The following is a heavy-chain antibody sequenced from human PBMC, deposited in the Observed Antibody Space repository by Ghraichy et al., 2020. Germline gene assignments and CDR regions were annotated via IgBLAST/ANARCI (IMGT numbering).Heavy chain of an antibody. CDR3: ARMTVYAEWYFDN. J-gene: IGHJ4*02. V-gene: IGHV4-59*01. CDR1: GGSISSDF. CDR2: SYYSGST. Sequence: SETLSLTCTVAGGSISSDFWSWIRQPPGKSLEYIGYSYYSGSTNFNPSLKGRVTISLDTSKNQFSLQLTSVTAADTAVYYCARMTVYAEWYFDNWGQGTLVTVSS. D-gene: IGHD2-8*01.